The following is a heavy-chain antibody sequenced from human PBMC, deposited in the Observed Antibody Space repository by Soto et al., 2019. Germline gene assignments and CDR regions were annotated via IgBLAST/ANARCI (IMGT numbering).Heavy chain of an antibody. CDR2: IYYSGST. J-gene: IGHJ4*02. CDR3: ARRYAGNFDY. Sequence: SETLSLTCTVSGGSISGYYWSWLRQPPGKGLEWIGYIYYSGSTNYNPSLRSRVTISVDTSKNQFSLKLSSVTAADTAVYYCARRYAGNFDYWGQGTLVTVSS. CDR1: GGSISGYY. D-gene: IGHD2-8*01. V-gene: IGHV4-59*01.